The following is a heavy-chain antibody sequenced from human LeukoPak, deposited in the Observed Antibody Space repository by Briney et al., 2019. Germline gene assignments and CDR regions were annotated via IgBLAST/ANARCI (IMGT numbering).Heavy chain of an antibody. J-gene: IGHJ6*03. CDR1: GYTFTSYD. D-gene: IGHD5-24*01. V-gene: IGHV1-8*01. CDR2: MNPNSGNT. Sequence: ASVKVSCKASGYTFTSYDINWVRQATGQGLEWMGWMNPNSGNTGHAQKFQGRVTMTRNTSISTAYMELSSLRSEDTAVYYCARGVRIATINHYYYYMDVWAKGTRSPSP. CDR3: ARGVRIATINHYYYYMDV.